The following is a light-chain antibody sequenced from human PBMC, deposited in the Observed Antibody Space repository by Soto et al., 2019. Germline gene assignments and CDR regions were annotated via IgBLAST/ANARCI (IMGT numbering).Light chain of an antibody. V-gene: IGKV3-20*01. CDR1: QSVTSDY. CDR3: QHYGHALWA. CDR2: GAS. J-gene: IGKJ1*01. Sequence: EVVVTQSPGTLSLSPGERATLSCRASQSVTSDYLAWYQQKPGQSPRLLMSGASRRATGVPDRFSGSGSLTDFTLTISRLEPEDFAVYYCQHYGHALWAFGQGTKVEIK.